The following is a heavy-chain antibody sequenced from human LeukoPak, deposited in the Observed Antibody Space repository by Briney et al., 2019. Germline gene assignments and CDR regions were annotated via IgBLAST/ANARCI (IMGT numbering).Heavy chain of an antibody. CDR3: ARDNLLNPIADRYYFDD. CDR2: ISSSGGSAR. J-gene: IGHJ4*02. Sequence: GGSLRLSCATSGFTFSSYAMNWVRQAPGKGLEWVAHISSSGGSARYYAESVKGRFTISRDNARNSLYLQMDSLRVEDTAVYYCARDNLLNPIADRYYFDDWGQGTLVTVSS. CDR1: GFTFSSYA. V-gene: IGHV3-48*03. D-gene: IGHD3-16*02.